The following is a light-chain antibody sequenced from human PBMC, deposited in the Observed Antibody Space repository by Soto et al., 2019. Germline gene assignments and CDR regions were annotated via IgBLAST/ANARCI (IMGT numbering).Light chain of an antibody. CDR1: SSDVGGYNY. CDR3: ISYTSSSTLVV. V-gene: IGLV2-14*01. CDR2: DVS. Sequence: QSALTQPASVSGSPGQSITISCTGTSSDVGGYNYVSWYQQHPGKAPKLMIYDVSNRPSGVSNRFSGSKSGNTASLTISGRQAEDESDYYCISYTSSSTLVVFGTGTKLTVL. J-gene: IGLJ1*01.